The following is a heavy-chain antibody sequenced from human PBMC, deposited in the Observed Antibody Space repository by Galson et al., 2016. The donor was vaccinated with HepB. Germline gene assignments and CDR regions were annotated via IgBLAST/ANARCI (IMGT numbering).Heavy chain of an antibody. J-gene: IGHJ3*02. CDR1: GYSFISYW. CDR2: IYPGDSDT. V-gene: IGHV5-51*01. CDR3: ASTYYYDSSGYYSAFDI. Sequence: QSGAEVKKPGESLKISCKGSGYSFISYWIGWVRQMPGKGLEWMGIIYPGDSDTRYSPSFQGQVTISADKSISTAYLQWSSLKASDTAMYYCASTYYYDSSGYYSAFDIWGQGTMVTVSS. D-gene: IGHD3-22*01.